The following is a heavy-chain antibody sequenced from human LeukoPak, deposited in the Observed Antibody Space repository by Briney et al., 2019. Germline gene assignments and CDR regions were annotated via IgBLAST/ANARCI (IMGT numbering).Heavy chain of an antibody. CDR1: GFTFSSYS. CDR3: ARVAGTDAFDI. J-gene: IGHJ3*02. CDR2: ISSNSNNI. D-gene: IGHD6-13*01. Sequence: GGSLRLSCAASGFTFSSYSFNWVRQAPGKGLEWVSYISSNSNNIYYADSVKGRFTISRDNARNSLYLQMNSLRAEDTAVYYCARVAGTDAFDIWGQGTMVTVSS. V-gene: IGHV3-48*01.